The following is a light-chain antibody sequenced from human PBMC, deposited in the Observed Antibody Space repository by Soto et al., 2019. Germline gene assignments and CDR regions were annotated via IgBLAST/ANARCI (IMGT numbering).Light chain of an antibody. J-gene: IGLJ3*02. V-gene: IGLV1-51*01. CDR1: SSNIGNNY. CDR2: DNN. Sequence: QSVLTQRPSVSAAPGQKVTISCSGSSSNIGNNYVSWYQQLPGTAPKLLIYDNNKRPSGIPDRFSGSKSGTSATLGITGLQTGDEADYYCGTWDSSLSAGVFGVGTKLTVL. CDR3: GTWDSSLSAGV.